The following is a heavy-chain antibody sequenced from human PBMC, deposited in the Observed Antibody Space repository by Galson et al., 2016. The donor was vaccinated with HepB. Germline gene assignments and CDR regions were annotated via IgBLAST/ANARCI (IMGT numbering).Heavy chain of an antibody. CDR3: AADRRFGEHV. CDR1: GFTFTNFA. V-gene: IGHV1-58*01. CDR2: IAVGSGDT. J-gene: IGHJ6*02. Sequence: SVKVSCKASGFTFTNFAVQWVRQARGQRLEWIGWIAVGSGDTNYAQNFQERVTITWDMSTSTAYMEVSSLRSDDTAVYYCAADRRFGEHVWGQGTTVTVSS. D-gene: IGHD3-10*01.